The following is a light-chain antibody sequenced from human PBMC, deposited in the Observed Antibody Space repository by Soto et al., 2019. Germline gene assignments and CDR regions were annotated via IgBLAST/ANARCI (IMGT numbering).Light chain of an antibody. CDR3: QQYNIWPPYT. V-gene: IGKV3-20*01. CDR2: GAS. Sequence: ENVLTQSPGTLSLSPGERATLSCRASQSVSSSYLAWYQQKPGQAPRLLIYGASSRATGIPDRFSGSGSGTDFTLTISGLQSEVFALYYCQQYNIWPPYTFGQGTKLEIK. CDR1: QSVSSSY. J-gene: IGKJ2*01.